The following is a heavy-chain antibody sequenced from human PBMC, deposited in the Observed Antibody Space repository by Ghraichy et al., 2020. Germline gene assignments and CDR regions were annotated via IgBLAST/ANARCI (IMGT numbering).Heavy chain of an antibody. CDR2: ITANGGNT. Sequence: GGSLRLSCAVSGFPFSSYAMNWVRQAPGKGLEWVSAITANGGNTYYADSMKGRFTISRDNSKNMVYLQMNSLRDEDTAVYYCAKASGYSYGRYYFDYWGQGTLVTVSS. D-gene: IGHD5-18*01. V-gene: IGHV3-23*01. CDR1: GFPFSSYA. CDR3: AKASGYSYGRYYFDY. J-gene: IGHJ4*02.